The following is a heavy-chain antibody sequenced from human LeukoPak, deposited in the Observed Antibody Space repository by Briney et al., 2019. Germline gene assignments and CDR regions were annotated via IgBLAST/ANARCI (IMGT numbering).Heavy chain of an antibody. CDR2: ISGGGSST. D-gene: IGHD6-19*01. CDR1: GFTFSSYA. Sequence: GSLRLSCAASGFTFSSYAMRWVRQAPGKGLAWVSAISGGGSSTYYADSVKGRFTISRDNSKNTLNLQMNSLRAEDTAVYYCAKNIPVAGTGYWGQGTLVTVSS. CDR3: AKNIPVAGTGY. J-gene: IGHJ4*02. V-gene: IGHV3-23*01.